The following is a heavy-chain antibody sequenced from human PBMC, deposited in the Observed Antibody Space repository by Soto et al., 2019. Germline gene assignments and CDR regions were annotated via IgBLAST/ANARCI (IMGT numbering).Heavy chain of an antibody. J-gene: IGHJ4*02. CDR1: GDSISTSNVA. CDR3: ARGKNSAFDY. Sequence: QVQLQQSGPGLVKPSQTLSLTCAISGDSISTSNVAWNWIRQSPSGGLEWLGRTGYTSKWYNDYAVSVKSRITINPDTSKNQFSLQLNSVTPDDTAIYYCARGKNSAFDYWGQGTLVTLSS. D-gene: IGHD5-18*01. V-gene: IGHV6-1*01. CDR2: TGYTSKWYN.